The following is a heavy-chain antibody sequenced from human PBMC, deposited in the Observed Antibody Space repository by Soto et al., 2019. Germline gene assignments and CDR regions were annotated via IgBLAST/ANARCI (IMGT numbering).Heavy chain of an antibody. CDR3: ARGAYGDYDIDY. J-gene: IGHJ4*02. V-gene: IGHV1-18*01. Sequence: QVQLVQSGAEVKKPGASVKVSCKASGYTFTSYGISWVRQAPGQGLEWMGWISAYNGNTNYAQKLQGRVTMTTDTSTSTAYRELRGRRSDDTAVYYWARGAYGDYDIDYWGQGTLVTVSS. D-gene: IGHD4-17*01. CDR2: ISAYNGNT. CDR1: GYTFTSYG.